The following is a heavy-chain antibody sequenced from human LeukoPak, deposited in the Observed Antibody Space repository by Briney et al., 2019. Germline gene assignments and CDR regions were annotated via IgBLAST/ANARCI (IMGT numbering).Heavy chain of an antibody. Sequence: SETLPLTCTVSGGSISSYYWSWIRQPPGKGLEWIGYIYYSGSTNYNPSLKSRVTISVDTSKNQFSLKLSSVTAADTAVYYCARDRFPKAPYDYVWGSYRNHDAFDIWGQGTMVTVSS. J-gene: IGHJ3*02. CDR2: IYYSGST. CDR1: GGSISSYY. CDR3: ARDRFPKAPYDYVWGSYRNHDAFDI. D-gene: IGHD3-16*02. V-gene: IGHV4-59*01.